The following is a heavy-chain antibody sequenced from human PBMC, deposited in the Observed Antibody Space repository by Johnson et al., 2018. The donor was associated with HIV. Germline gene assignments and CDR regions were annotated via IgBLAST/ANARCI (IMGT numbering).Heavy chain of an antibody. CDR1: GFTFDDYA. D-gene: IGHD5-24*01. Sequence: VQLVESGGGVVQPGGSLRLSCSASGFTFDDYAMHWVRQAPGKGLEWVSGISWNSGSIGYAASVKGRFTISRDNAKNSLYLQMNSLRAEDTAVFYCARDQFGTITTGGDGAFDIWGQGTMVTVSS. CDR2: ISWNSGSI. CDR3: ARDQFGTITTGGDGAFDI. J-gene: IGHJ3*02. V-gene: IGHV3-9*01.